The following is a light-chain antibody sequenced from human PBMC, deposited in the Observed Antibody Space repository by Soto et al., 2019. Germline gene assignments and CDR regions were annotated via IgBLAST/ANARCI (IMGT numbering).Light chain of an antibody. V-gene: IGKV3-15*01. Sequence: EIVMTQSPATLSVSPGERATLSCRASQSVSSNLAWYQQKPGQAPRLLIYGAFTRATGIPARFSGSGSGTEFTLNLSSLQSEDFAVYYCQQYNNWPPMYTFGQGTKLEIK. J-gene: IGKJ2*01. CDR2: GAF. CDR3: QQYNNWPPMYT. CDR1: QSVSSN.